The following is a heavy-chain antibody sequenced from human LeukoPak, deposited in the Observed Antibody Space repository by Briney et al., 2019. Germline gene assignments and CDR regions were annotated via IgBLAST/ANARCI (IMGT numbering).Heavy chain of an antibody. CDR1: GGTFSSYA. D-gene: IGHD4-17*01. V-gene: IGHV1-69*05. J-gene: IGHJ4*02. Sequence: SVKVSCKASGGTFSSYAISWVRQAPGQGLEWMGGIIPIFGTANYAQKFQGRVTITTGESTSTAYMELSSLRSEDTAVYYCAREGDYGDYGSFDYWGQGTLVTVSS. CDR2: IIPIFGTA. CDR3: AREGDYGDYGSFDY.